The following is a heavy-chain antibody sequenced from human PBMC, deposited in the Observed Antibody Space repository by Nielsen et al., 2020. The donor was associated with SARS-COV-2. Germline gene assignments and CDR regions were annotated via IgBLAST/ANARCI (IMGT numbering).Heavy chain of an antibody. CDR2: INHSGST. Sequence: SETLSLTCTVYGGSFSGYYWSWIRQPPGKGLGWIGEINHSGSTNYNPSLKSRVTISVDTSKNQFSLKLSSVTAADTAVYYCARGGYVTRALRRDRLYYFDYWGQGTLVTVSS. J-gene: IGHJ4*02. CDR1: GGSFSGYY. CDR3: ARGGYVTRALRRDRLYYFDY. D-gene: IGHD3-16*01. V-gene: IGHV4-34*01.